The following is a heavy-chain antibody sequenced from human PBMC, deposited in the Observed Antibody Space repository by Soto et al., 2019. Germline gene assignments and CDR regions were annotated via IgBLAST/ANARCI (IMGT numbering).Heavy chain of an antibody. CDR1: GYTFTSYD. J-gene: IGHJ4*02. CDR3: ARNRAAAGPEY. Sequence: SVKVSCKASGYTFTSYDINWVRQATGQGLEWMGGIIPIFGKANYAQKFQGRVTITADESTSTAYMELSSLRSEDTAVYYCARNRAAAGPEYWGQGTLVTVSS. D-gene: IGHD6-13*01. V-gene: IGHV1-69*13. CDR2: IIPIFGKA.